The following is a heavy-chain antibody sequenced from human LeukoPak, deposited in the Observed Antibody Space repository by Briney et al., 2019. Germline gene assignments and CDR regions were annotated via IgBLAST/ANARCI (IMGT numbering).Heavy chain of an antibody. CDR2: INPNSGGT. CDR1: GYTFTGYY. J-gene: IGHJ4*02. Sequence: ASVKVSCKASGYTFTGYYMHWVRQAPGQGLEWMGLINPNSGGTHYAQKFQGRVTMTRDTSISTAYMELSRLRSDDTAVYYCASVSVAVDFDYWGQGTLVTVSS. V-gene: IGHV1-2*02. D-gene: IGHD6-19*01. CDR3: ASVSVAVDFDY.